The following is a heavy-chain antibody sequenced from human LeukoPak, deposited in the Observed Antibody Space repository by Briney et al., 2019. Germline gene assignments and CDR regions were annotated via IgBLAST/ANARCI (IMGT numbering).Heavy chain of an antibody. V-gene: IGHV4-61*02. CDR3: ARTSDYDFWSRGAFDI. CDR1: GGSISSGSYY. Sequence: PSETLSLTCTVSGGSISSGSYYWSWIRQPAGKGLEWIGRIYTSGSTNYNPSLKSRVTISVDTSKNQFSLKLSSVTAADTAVYYCARTSDYDFWSRGAFDIWGQGTMVTVPS. D-gene: IGHD3-3*01. J-gene: IGHJ3*02. CDR2: IYTSGST.